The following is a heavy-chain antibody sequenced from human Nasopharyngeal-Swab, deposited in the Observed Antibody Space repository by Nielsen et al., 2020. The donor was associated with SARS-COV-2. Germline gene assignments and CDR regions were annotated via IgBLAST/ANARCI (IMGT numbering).Heavy chain of an antibody. CDR3: ARDRWGMLPTH. CDR2: IYTSGDT. Sequence: SETLSLTCTVSGGSITNGNYQWSWIRQPAGKGLEWLGHIYTSGDTKYNASLESRVTISVDTSKNQFSLKLISVTAADTAVFYCARDRWGMLPTHWGQGILVTVSS. D-gene: IGHD4/OR15-4a*01. V-gene: IGHV4-61*09. J-gene: IGHJ4*02. CDR1: GGSITNGNYQ.